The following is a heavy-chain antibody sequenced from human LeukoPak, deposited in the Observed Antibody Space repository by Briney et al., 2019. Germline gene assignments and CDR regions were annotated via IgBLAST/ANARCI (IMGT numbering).Heavy chain of an antibody. CDR3: AKCRGAGWSSLYFDY. Sequence: GGSLRLSCAASGFIFTGNAMAWVRQAPGKGLEWVSGIGGTSTPIFYTDSVKGRFTISRDNSKNTLFLQMESVRADDTAVYYCAKCRGAGWSSLYFDYWGQGTLVTVSS. CDR2: IGGTSTPI. V-gene: IGHV3-23*01. D-gene: IGHD6-19*01. CDR1: GFIFTGNA. J-gene: IGHJ4*02.